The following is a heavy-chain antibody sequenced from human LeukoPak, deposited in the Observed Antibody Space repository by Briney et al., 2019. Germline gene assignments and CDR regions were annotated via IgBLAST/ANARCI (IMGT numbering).Heavy chain of an antibody. J-gene: IGHJ4*02. CDR3: ARGYCSSTSCYPGIFGY. V-gene: IGHV3-7*04. Sequence: GGSLRLSCAASGFTFSSYSMNWVRQAPGKGLEWVANIKQDGSEKYYVDSVKGRFTISRDNAKNSLYLQMNSLRAEDTAVYYCARGYCSSTSCYPGIFGYWGQGTLVTVSS. CDR2: IKQDGSEK. CDR1: GFTFSSYS. D-gene: IGHD2-2*01.